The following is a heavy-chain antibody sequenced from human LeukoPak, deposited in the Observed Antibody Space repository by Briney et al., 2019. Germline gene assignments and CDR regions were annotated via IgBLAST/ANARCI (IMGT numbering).Heavy chain of an antibody. CDR3: ARDPTIAVGPFDY. Sequence: GGSLRLSCAASGFTFSDYYMSWIRQAPGKGLEWVSYISSSGSTIYYADSVKGRFTISRDNAKNPLYLQMNSLRAEDTAVYYCARDPTIAVGPFDYWGQGTLVTVSS. D-gene: IGHD6-19*01. V-gene: IGHV3-11*04. J-gene: IGHJ4*02. CDR1: GFTFSDYY. CDR2: ISSSGSTI.